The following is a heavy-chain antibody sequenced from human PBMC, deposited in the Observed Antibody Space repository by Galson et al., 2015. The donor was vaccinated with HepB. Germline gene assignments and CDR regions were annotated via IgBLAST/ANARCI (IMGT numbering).Heavy chain of an antibody. Sequence: SLRLSCAASGFTFSSYWMTWVRQAPGKGLEWVANINQAGGAKYYGDSVKGRFAISRDDAQNSVYLDVHSLRAEDTAMYFCARAISARYAYSGQASLFTLSS. CDR3: ARAISARYAY. D-gene: IGHD1-26*01. CDR2: INQAGGAK. CDR1: GFTFSSYW. V-gene: IGHV3-7*04. J-gene: IGHJ4*02.